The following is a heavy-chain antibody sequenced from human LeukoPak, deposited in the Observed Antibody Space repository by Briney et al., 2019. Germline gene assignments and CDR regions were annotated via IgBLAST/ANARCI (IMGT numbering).Heavy chain of an antibody. CDR1: GFTVSSNY. V-gene: IGHV3-53*01. J-gene: IGHJ4*02. CDR2: IYSGGST. Sequence: GGSLRLSCAASGFTVSSNYMSWVRQAPGKGLEWVSVIYSGGSTYYADSVKGRFTISRDNSKNTLYLQMNSLRAEDTAVYYCASHYDFWSGYSYRDYWGQGTLVTVSS. D-gene: IGHD3-3*01. CDR3: ASHYDFWSGYSYRDY.